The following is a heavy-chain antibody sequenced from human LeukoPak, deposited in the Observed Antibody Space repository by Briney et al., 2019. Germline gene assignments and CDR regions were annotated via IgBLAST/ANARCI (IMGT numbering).Heavy chain of an antibody. CDR3: VGQLLRAV. J-gene: IGHJ6*04. D-gene: IGHD2-2*01. V-gene: IGHV3-7*01. CDR2: INEDGSVQ. CDR1: GFPFSSYW. Sequence: GGSLRLSCAASGFPFSSYWISWVRQPPGKGLEWVANINEDGSVQDYVDAVKGRFTISRDNAKNSLYLEINSLRVDDTAVYYCVGQLLRAVWGKGTTVTVSS.